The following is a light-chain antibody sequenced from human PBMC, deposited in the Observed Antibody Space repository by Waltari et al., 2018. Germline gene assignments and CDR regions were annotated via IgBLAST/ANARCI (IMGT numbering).Light chain of an antibody. V-gene: IGKV3-15*01. CDR2: GSS. CDR1: ESVRSN. J-gene: IGKJ4*01. Sequence: EIMMTQSPASLSVSPGDRVMLSCLASESVRSNLAWYQQKPGQSPRMLVYGSSMRATGVPARFSGSGFGTDFTLTITSLQSEDVAVYFCQQYNQWPPITFGGGTKV. CDR3: QQYNQWPPIT.